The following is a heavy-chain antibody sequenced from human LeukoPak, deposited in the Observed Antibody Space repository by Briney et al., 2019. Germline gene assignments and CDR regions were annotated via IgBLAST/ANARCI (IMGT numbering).Heavy chain of an antibody. D-gene: IGHD5-12*01. CDR2: ISPYSGDT. J-gene: IGHJ4*02. CDR1: GYTFSNFG. CDR3: ARVSLRPT. Sequence: GASVKVSCKASGYTFSNFGISWVRQAPGQGLEWMGWISPYSGDTNYAQEFQGRISMTTDTSTNTAYMELRSLKSDDTAVYYCARVSLRPTWGQGTLVTVSS. V-gene: IGHV1-18*01.